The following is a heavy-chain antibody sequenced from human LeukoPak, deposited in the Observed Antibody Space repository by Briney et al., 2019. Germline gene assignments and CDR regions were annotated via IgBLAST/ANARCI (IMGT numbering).Heavy chain of an antibody. Sequence: PGGSLRLSCAASGFTFDDYAMHWVRQAPGKGLERVSGISWNSGSIGYADSVKGRFTISRDNAKNSLYLQMNSLRAEDTALYYCAKDMGVRGVSWGQGTLVTVSS. CDR2: ISWNSGSI. CDR1: GFTFDDYA. J-gene: IGHJ4*02. D-gene: IGHD3-10*01. V-gene: IGHV3-9*01. CDR3: AKDMGVRGVS.